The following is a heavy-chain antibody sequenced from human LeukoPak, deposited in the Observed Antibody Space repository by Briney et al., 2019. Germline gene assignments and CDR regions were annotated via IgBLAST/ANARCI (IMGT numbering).Heavy chain of an antibody. CDR2: INPSGGST. CDR1: GYTFTSYY. CDR3: AVDTYYYDSSGPNWFDP. D-gene: IGHD3-22*01. J-gene: IGHJ5*02. Sequence: ASVKVSCKASGYTFTSYYMHWVRQAPGQGLEWMGIINPSGGSTSYAQKFQGRVTMTRDTSTSTVYMELSSLRSDDTAVYYCAVDTYYYDSSGPNWFDPWGQGTLVTVSS. V-gene: IGHV1-46*01.